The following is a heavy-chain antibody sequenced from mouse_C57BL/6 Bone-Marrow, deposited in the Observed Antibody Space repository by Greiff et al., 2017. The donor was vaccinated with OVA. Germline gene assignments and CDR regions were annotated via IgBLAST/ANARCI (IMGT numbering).Heavy chain of an antibody. J-gene: IGHJ2*01. V-gene: IGHV14-4*01. CDR3: TTCSYGRRPHY. CDR2: IDPENGDT. CDR1: GFNIKDDY. D-gene: IGHD1-1*01. Sequence: VQLQQSGAELVRPGASVKLSCTASGFNIKDDYMHWVKQRPEQGLEWIGWIDPENGDTEYASKFQGKATITADTSSNPAYLQLSSLTSEDTAVYYCTTCSYGRRPHYWGQGTTLTVSS.